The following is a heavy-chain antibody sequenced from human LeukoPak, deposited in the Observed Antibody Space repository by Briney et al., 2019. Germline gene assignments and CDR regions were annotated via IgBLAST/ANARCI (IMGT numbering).Heavy chain of an antibody. D-gene: IGHD1-1*01. V-gene: IGHV3-7*03. CDR1: GFIFSNYW. CDR3: VKLRNDAGLEY. Sequence: GGSLRLTCEPSGFIFSNYWMSWVRQAPGKGLEWVVNINEGGSEKYYLDSVKGRFTISRDNARDSLYLQMDSLRVEDTAVYYCVKLRNDAGLEYWGQGTLVTVSS. CDR2: INEGGSEK. J-gene: IGHJ4*02.